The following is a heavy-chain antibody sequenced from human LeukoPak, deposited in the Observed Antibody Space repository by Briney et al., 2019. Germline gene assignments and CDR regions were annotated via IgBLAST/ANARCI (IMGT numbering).Heavy chain of an antibody. D-gene: IGHD6-13*01. V-gene: IGHV4-61*01. Sequence: SETLSLTCTVSGVSVSSGSYYWSWIRQPPGKGLEWIGYIYYSGSTSYNPTLKSRVTIAVDTSKNQFSLKLRSLTAADAAVYYCARQPLGTAAAGTWDYWGQGTLITVSS. CDR2: IYYSGST. CDR1: GVSVSSGSYY. J-gene: IGHJ4*02. CDR3: ARQPLGTAAAGTWDY.